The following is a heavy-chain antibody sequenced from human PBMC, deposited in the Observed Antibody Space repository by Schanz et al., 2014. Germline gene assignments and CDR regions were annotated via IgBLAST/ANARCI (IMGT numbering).Heavy chain of an antibody. J-gene: IGHJ6*02. V-gene: IGHV1-46*01. Sequence: QVQLVQSGADVKKPGASVKVSCKASEYTFTRHYMHWVRQAPGQGLEWMGIIHSTGGTTSHAQKFQGRVTMTRDTSTSTVYMELSSLRSEDTAVYYCASALTTWGGMDVWGQGTTVIVSS. CDR1: EYTFTRHY. CDR3: ASALTTWGGMDV. D-gene: IGHD4-4*01. CDR2: IHSTGGTT.